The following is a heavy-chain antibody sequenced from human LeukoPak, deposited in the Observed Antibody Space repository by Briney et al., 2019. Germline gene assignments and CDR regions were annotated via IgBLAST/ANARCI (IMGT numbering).Heavy chain of an antibody. CDR2: IYYSGST. Sequence: PSETLSLTCAVYGGSFSGYYWSWIRQHPGKGLEWIGYIYYSGSTYYNPSLKSRVTISVDTSKNQFSLKLSSVTAADTAVYYCARGVGCSGGSCYSDAFDIWGQGTMVTVSS. V-gene: IGHV4-31*11. D-gene: IGHD2-15*01. J-gene: IGHJ3*02. CDR1: GGSFSGYY. CDR3: ARGVGCSGGSCYSDAFDI.